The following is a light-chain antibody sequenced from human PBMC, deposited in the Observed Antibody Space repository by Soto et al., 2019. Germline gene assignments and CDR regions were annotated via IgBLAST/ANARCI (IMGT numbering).Light chain of an antibody. Sequence: EVVLTRSPVTLSLSPGERATLSCRASRSVTNFVAWYQQKPGQAPSRLISDASNRATGIPDRFSGSGSGTDFTLTTTSLEPEDFAVYYCHQRAVWPPPFCAGTTVEIK. J-gene: IGKJ4*01. CDR1: RSVTNF. V-gene: IGKV3-11*01. CDR3: HQRAVWPPP. CDR2: DAS.